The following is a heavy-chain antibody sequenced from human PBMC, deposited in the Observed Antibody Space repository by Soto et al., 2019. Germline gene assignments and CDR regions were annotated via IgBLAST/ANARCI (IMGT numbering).Heavy chain of an antibody. CDR3: AREGKNYYDSSGYYPYGGMDV. J-gene: IGHJ6*02. CDR2: IYYSGST. CDR1: GGSISSYY. Sequence: PSETLSLTCTVSGGSISSYYWSWIRQPPGKGLEWIGYIYYSGSTNYNPSLKSRVTISVDTSKNQFSLKLSSVTAADTAVYYCAREGKNYYDSSGYYPYGGMDVWGQGTTVTVSS. V-gene: IGHV4-59*12. D-gene: IGHD3-22*01.